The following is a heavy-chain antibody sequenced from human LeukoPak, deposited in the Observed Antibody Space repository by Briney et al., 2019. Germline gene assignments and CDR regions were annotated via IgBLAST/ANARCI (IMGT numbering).Heavy chain of an antibody. CDR1: GGSISSGDYY. CDR2: IYYSGST. V-gene: IGHV4-30-4*08. D-gene: IGHD3-22*01. J-gene: IGHJ4*02. Sequence: SQTLSLTCTVSGGSISSGDYYWSWIRQPPGTGLEWIGYIYYSGSTYYNPSLKSRVTISVDTSKNQFSLKLSSVTAADTAVYYCARELISYGTYYYDSSGLNYWGRGTLVTVSS. CDR3: ARELISYGTYYYDSSGLNY.